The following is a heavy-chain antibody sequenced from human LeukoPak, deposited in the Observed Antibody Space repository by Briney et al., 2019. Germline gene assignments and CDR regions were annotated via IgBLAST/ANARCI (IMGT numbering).Heavy chain of an antibody. CDR3: ARNHQVGRWLQFNY. CDR1: GYTFTGYY. J-gene: IGHJ4*02. D-gene: IGHD5-24*01. V-gene: IGHV1-2*06. CDR2: INPNSGGT. Sequence: ASVKVSCKASGYTFTGYYMHWVRQAPGQGLEWMGRINPNSGGTNYAQKFQGRVTMTRDTSISTAYMELSRLRSDDTAVYYCARNHQVGRWLQFNYWGQGTLVTVSS.